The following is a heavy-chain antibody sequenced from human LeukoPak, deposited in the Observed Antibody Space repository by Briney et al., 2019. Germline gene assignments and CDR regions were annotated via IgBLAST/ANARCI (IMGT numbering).Heavy chain of an antibody. V-gene: IGHV3-23*01. J-gene: IGHJ4*02. CDR3: AKAPVTTCRGAYCYPFDY. D-gene: IGHD2-21*01. Sequence: PSETLSLTCTVSSGSISTSNYYWGWVRQAPGKGLEWVSAISGSGGSTYYADSVKGRFTISRDSSKNTLFLQMNRLRPEDAAVYYCAKAPVTTCRGAYCYPFDYWGQGTLVTVSS. CDR2: ISGSGGST. CDR1: SGSISTSNYY.